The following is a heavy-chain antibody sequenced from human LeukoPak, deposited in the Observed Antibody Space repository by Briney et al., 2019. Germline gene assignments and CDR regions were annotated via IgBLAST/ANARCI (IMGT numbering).Heavy chain of an antibody. CDR1: GFTFSSYA. Sequence: TGRSLRLSCAASGFTFSSYATHWVRQAPGKGLEWVAVISYDGSNKYYADSVKGRFTISRDNSKNTLYLQMNSLRAEDTAVYYCARDRHSGYDFRQSYYFDYWGQGTLVTVSS. J-gene: IGHJ4*02. CDR3: ARDRHSGYDFRQSYYFDY. D-gene: IGHD5-12*01. CDR2: ISYDGSNK. V-gene: IGHV3-30*04.